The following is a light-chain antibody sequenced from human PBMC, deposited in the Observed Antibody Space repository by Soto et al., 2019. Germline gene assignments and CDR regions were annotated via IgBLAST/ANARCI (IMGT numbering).Light chain of an antibody. CDR1: SSDVGGYNY. CDR2: EVS. J-gene: IGLJ2*01. CDR3: SSYTRNSTLV. Sequence: QSALTQPDSVSGTPGQSITISCTGTSSDVGGYNYVSWYQQHPGKAPKLMIYEVSNRPSGVSNRFSGSKSGNTASLTISGLQAEDEADYYCSSYTRNSTLVFGGGTKLTVL. V-gene: IGLV2-14*01.